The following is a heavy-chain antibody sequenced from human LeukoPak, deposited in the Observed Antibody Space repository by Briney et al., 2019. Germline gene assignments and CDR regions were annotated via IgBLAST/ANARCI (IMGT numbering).Heavy chain of an antibody. D-gene: IGHD2-2*01. CDR1: GYTFTSYD. Sequence: GASVKVSCKASGYTFTSYDINWVRQAPGQGLEWMGWINPNSGGTNYAQKFQGRVTMTRDTSISTAYMELSRLRSDDTAVYYCARATRGIVVVPAATDYWGQGTLVTVSS. V-gene: IGHV1-2*02. CDR3: ARATRGIVVVPAATDY. J-gene: IGHJ4*02. CDR2: INPNSGGT.